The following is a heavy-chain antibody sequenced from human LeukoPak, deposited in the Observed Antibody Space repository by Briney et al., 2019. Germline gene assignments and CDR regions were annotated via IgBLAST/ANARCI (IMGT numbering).Heavy chain of an antibody. D-gene: IGHD6-6*01. CDR3: AKSPLPTARRSDPTGYYYYGMDV. CDR1: GFTFSIYG. CDR2: ISYDGSNK. Sequence: GGSLRLSCAASGFTFSIYGIHWLRQAPGKGLEWVAVISYDGSNKYYADSVKGRFTISRDNSKNTLYLQMDSLSAEDTAVYYCAKSPLPTARRSDPTGYYYYGMDVWGQGTTVTVSS. J-gene: IGHJ6*02. V-gene: IGHV3-30*18.